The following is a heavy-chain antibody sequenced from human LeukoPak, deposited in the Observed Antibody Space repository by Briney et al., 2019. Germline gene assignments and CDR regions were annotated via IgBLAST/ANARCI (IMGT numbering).Heavy chain of an antibody. D-gene: IGHD3-22*01. CDR2: ISGSGGAT. V-gene: IGHV3-23*01. CDR3: AKTNGYYSD. J-gene: IGHJ4*02. CDR1: GFTFSNYA. Sequence: HPGGSLRLSCAASGFTFSNYAMTWVRQAPGKGLEWVSAISGSGGATFYADSVKGRFTISRDNSKNSLSLQVSSLRAEDTAVYYCAKTNGYYSDWGQGTLVTVSS.